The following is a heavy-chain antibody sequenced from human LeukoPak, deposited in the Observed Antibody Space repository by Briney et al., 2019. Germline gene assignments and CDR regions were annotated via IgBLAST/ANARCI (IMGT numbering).Heavy chain of an antibody. CDR1: GGSISSSSYY. CDR2: MHYSGST. CDR3: ARRVSSTSWFDY. D-gene: IGHD2-2*01. Sequence: PSETLSLTCTVSGGSISSSSYYWVWIRQPPGKGLEWIGNMHYSGSTYYNPSLKSRVVISVDTSKNQFSLKLSSVTAADTAVYYCARRVSSTSWFDYWGQGTLVTVSS. J-gene: IGHJ4*02. V-gene: IGHV4-39*01.